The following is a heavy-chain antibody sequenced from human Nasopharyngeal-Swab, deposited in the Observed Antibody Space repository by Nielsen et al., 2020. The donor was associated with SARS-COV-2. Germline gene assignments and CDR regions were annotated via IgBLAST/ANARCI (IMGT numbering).Heavy chain of an antibody. CDR1: GFTFSSYS. Sequence: GESLKIFCAASGFTFSSYSMNWVRQAPGKGLEWVSYISSSSSTIYYADSVKGRFTISRDNAKNSLYLQMNSLRAEDTAVYYCTRAAGSSGWYYWGQGTLVTVSS. D-gene: IGHD6-19*01. CDR3: TRAAGSSGWYY. CDR2: ISSSSSTI. J-gene: IGHJ4*02. V-gene: IGHV3-48*01.